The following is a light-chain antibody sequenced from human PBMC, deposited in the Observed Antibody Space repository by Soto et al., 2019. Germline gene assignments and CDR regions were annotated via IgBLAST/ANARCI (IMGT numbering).Light chain of an antibody. Sequence: QSVLTQPASVSGSPGQSITISCTGTSSDVGGYNYVSWYQQHPGKAPKLMIYEVSNRPSGVSHRFSGSKSGNTAPLTISGLQAEDEADYYCSSYTSSSTYVFGTGTKVTVL. V-gene: IGLV2-14*01. CDR1: SSDVGGYNY. CDR3: SSYTSSSTYV. CDR2: EVS. J-gene: IGLJ1*01.